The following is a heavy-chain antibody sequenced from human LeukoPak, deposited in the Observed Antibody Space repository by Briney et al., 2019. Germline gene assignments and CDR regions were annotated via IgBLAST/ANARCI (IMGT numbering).Heavy chain of an antibody. CDR2: INPSSGGT. D-gene: IGHD3-10*01. J-gene: IGHJ5*02. CDR1: AYTFTGYY. V-gene: IGHV1-2*02. CDR3: ARDRITMVRGVPNWFDP. Sequence: GASVKVSFKACAYTFTGYYMHWVRQAPGQGLEWMGWINPSSGGTNYAQKFQGRVTMTRDTSISTAYMELSRLRSDDTAVYYCARDRITMVRGVPNWFDPWGQGTLVTVSS.